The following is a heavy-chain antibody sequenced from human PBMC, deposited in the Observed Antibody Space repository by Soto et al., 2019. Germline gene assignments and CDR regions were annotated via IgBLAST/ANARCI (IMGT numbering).Heavy chain of an antibody. D-gene: IGHD3-16*02. V-gene: IGHV1-69*01. CDR3: VAEMTFGKLSVA. Sequence: QVQLVQSGAEVKKPGSSVKVSCKASGDTDTNYVISWVRQAPGQGLEWMGGIFPKFGTTYSAQKLQDRLTITADERTSTVYTQRSSRRLDDTAVYYCVAEMTFGKLSVAGGQGTTVTVSS. J-gene: IGHJ6*02. CDR1: GDTDTNYV. CDR2: IFPKFGTT.